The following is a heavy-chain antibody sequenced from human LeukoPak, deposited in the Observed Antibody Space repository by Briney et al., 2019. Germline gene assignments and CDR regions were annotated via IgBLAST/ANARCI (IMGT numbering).Heavy chain of an antibody. J-gene: IGHJ4*02. V-gene: IGHV4-59*01. CDR2: IYYSGST. CDR1: GGSISSYY. D-gene: IGHD3-3*01. Sequence: SETLSLTCTVSGGSISSYYWSWIRQPPGKGLEWIGYIYYSGSTNYNPSLKSRVTISVDTSKNQFSLKLSSVTAADTAVYYCARAPAGDFWSGYADGFDYWGQGTLVTVSS. CDR3: ARAPAGDFWSGYADGFDY.